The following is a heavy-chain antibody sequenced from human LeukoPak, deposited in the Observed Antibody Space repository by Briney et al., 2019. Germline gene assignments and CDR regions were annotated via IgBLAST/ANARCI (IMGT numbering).Heavy chain of an antibody. CDR3: ARGSDYEDAFDI. D-gene: IGHD4-17*01. V-gene: IGHV1-2*02. CDR1: GYTFTGYY. J-gene: IGHJ3*02. CDR2: INPSSGGT. Sequence: ASVKASCKASGYTFTGYYMHWVRQAPGQGLEWMGWINPSSGGTNYAQKFQGRVTMTRDTSISTAYMELSRLRSDDTAVYYCARGSDYEDAFDIWGQGTMVTVSS.